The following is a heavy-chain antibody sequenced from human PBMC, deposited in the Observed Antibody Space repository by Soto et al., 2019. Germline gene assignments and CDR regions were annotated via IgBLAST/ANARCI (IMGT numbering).Heavy chain of an antibody. J-gene: IGHJ4*02. Sequence: PSETLSLTCALYGGSFDVYYWSWIRQSPGKGLEWIGEIHHSGSTKYNPSLKSRVSLSVDTSMKQFSLKMTSMTAADRGVYYCARGVDSWSGYLFWGQGTPVTVSS. D-gene: IGHD3-3*01. V-gene: IGHV4-34*01. CDR2: IHHSGST. CDR3: ARGVDSWSGYLF. CDR1: GGSFDVYY.